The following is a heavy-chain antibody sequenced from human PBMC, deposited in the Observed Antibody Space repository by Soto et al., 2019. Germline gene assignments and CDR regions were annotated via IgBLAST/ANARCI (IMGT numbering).Heavy chain of an antibody. CDR2: IYYSGST. V-gene: IGHV4-59*01. D-gene: IGHD1-26*01. Sequence: SETLSLTWSVSGGSISSYYWSWIRQPPGKGLEWIGYIYYSGSTNYNPSLKSRVTISVDTSKNQFSLKLSSVTAADTAVYYCARDPKTDSVGYWGQGTLVTVS. CDR3: ARDPKTDSVGY. J-gene: IGHJ4*02. CDR1: GGSISSYY.